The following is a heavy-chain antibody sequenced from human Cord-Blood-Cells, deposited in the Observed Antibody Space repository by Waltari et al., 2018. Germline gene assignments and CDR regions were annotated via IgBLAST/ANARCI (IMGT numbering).Heavy chain of an antibody. CDR3: ARGGDYYGSGSYHYYYYMDV. D-gene: IGHD3-10*01. CDR2: IIPIFGTA. V-gene: IGHV1-69*01. CDR1: GCTFSSYA. J-gene: IGHJ6*03. Sequence: QVQLVQSGAEVKKPGSSVKVSCKASGCTFSSYAISWVRQAPGQGLEWMGGIIPIFGTAKYAQKFQGRVTITADESTSTAYMELSSLRSEDTAVYYCARGGDYYGSGSYHYYYYMDVWGKGTTVTVSS.